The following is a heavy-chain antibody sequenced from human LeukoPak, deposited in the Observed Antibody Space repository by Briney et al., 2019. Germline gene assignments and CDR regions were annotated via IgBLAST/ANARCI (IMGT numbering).Heavy chain of an antibody. CDR1: GFTFNGYW. V-gene: IGHV3-7*01. D-gene: IGHD7-27*01. Sequence: GGSLRLSCAASGFTFNGYWMSWVRQPPGKGLEWVANIKQDGSEKYYVDSVRGRLTISRDNAENSLFLQMNSLRAEDTAVYYCARDLNWETYWGQGTLVSVSS. J-gene: IGHJ4*02. CDR3: ARDLNWETY. CDR2: IKQDGSEK.